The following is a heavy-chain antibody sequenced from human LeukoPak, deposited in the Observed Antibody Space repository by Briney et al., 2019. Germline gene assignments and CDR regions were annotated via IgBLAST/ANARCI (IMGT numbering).Heavy chain of an antibody. CDR3: ARHGPPMQTMFFDF. J-gene: IGHJ4*02. CDR1: GGSISSYY. Sequence: SETLSLTCTVSGGSISSYYWSWIRQPPGKGLVWIGYMYYSGSTNYNPSLKGRVTISVDTSKNRFSLEVTSVTAADTALYYCARHGPPMQTMFFDFWGQGALVIVSS. V-gene: IGHV4-59*08. D-gene: IGHD3-10*02. CDR2: MYYSGST.